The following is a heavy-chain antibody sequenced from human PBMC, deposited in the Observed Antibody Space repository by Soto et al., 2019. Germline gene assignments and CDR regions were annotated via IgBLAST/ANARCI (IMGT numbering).Heavy chain of an antibody. CDR3: ARAGGYSYGTPFDY. CDR1: GGSISSYY. V-gene: IGHV4-59*01. J-gene: IGHJ4*02. Sequence: SETLSLTCTVSGGSISSYYWSWIRQPPGKGLEWIGYIYYSGSTNYNPSLKSRVTISVDTSKNQFSLKLSSVTAADTAVYYCARAGGYSYGTPFDYWGQGTLVTVSS. D-gene: IGHD5-18*01. CDR2: IYYSGST.